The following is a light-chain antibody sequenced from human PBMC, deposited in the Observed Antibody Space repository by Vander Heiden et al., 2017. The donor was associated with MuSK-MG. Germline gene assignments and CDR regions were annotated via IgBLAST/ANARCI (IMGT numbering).Light chain of an antibody. CDR2: AAS. J-gene: IGKJ3*01. Sequence: DIQMTQSPSSLSASVGDRVTITCRASQSISSYLNWYQQKPGKAPKLLIYAASSLQSGVPSRFSGSGSGTDFTLTISRLQPEDFATYYCQQSDSKTFTFGHGTKVDIK. V-gene: IGKV1-39*01. CDR1: QSISSY. CDR3: QQSDSKTFT.